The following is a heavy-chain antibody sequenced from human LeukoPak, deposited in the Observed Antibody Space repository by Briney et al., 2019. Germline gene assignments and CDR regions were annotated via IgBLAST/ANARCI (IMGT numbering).Heavy chain of an antibody. CDR1: GYTFTTYG. D-gene: IGHD1-1*01. V-gene: IGHV1-18*01. J-gene: IGHJ4*02. CDR2: ISAYNGNT. Sequence: EASVKVSCKASGYTFTTYGFSWVRQAPGQGLEWMGWISAYNGNTNYAQRLQGRVTMTTDTSTSTVYMELRSLRSVDTAVYYCARDKNWKPDYWGQGTLVTVSS. CDR3: ARDKNWKPDY.